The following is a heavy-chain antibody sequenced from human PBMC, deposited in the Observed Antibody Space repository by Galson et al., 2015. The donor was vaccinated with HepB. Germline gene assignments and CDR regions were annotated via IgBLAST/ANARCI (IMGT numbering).Heavy chain of an antibody. D-gene: IGHD4/OR15-4a*01. CDR1: GFTFSNYA. V-gene: IGHV3-30*18. CDR2: TIYSGAYK. CDR3: AKDANGYGLDV. Sequence: SLRLSCAASGFTFSNYAMHWVRQAPGKGLEWVASTIYSGAYKYYADSVRGRFTISRDNSKSTLFVQMNSLRVEDTALYYCAKDANGYGLDVWGQGTTVTVSS. J-gene: IGHJ6*02.